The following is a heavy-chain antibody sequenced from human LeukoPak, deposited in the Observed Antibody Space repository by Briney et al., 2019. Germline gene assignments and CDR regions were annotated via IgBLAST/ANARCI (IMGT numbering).Heavy chain of an antibody. CDR2: ISGSGGNT. CDR3: VRNSDYTYGITAFDY. J-gene: IGHJ4*02. CDR1: GFTFSSYA. D-gene: IGHD5-12*01. V-gene: IGHV3-23*01. Sequence: GGSLRLSCAASGFTFSSYAMSWVRQAPGKGLEWVSTISGSGGNTYYADSVKGRFTISRDNAKNSLYLQMNSLRAEDTAVYYCVRNSDYTYGITAFDYWGQGTLVTVSS.